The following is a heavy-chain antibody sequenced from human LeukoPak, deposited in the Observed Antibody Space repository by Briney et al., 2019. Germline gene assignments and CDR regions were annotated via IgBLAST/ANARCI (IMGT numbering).Heavy chain of an antibody. Sequence: PGGSLRLSCEASGFTFNNYWMSWVRQAPGKGLEWVANIRYDGSEKYYVDSVKGRFTISRDNAKNSLYLQMNSLRAEDTAVYYCAKDRSGVVVVAASGAYYYYYMDVWGKGTTVTISS. J-gene: IGHJ6*03. CDR3: AKDRSGVVVVAASGAYYYYYMDV. V-gene: IGHV3-7*01. D-gene: IGHD2-15*01. CDR2: IRYDGSEK. CDR1: GFTFNNYW.